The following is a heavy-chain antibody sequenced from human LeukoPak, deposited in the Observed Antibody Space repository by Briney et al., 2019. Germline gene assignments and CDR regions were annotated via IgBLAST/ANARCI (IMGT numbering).Heavy chain of an antibody. CDR1: GGTFSSYA. CDR2: IIPILGIA. CDR3: ARGIVVVVAATLEDYYFDY. D-gene: IGHD2-15*01. V-gene: IGHV1-69*04. J-gene: IGHJ4*02. Sequence: SVKVSCKASGGTFSSYAISWLRQAPGQGLEWMGRIIPILGIANYAQKFQGRVTITADKSTSTAYMELSSLRSEDTAVYYCARGIVVVVAATLEDYYFDYWGQGTLVTVSS.